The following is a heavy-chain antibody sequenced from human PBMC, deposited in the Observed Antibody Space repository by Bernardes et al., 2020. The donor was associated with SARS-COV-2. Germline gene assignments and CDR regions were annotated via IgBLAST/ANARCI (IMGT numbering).Heavy chain of an antibody. CDR3: AKDKREYSYGCMDV. CDR1: GVTFSLYS. D-gene: IGHD5-18*01. CDR2: VGYSGGGA. V-gene: IGHV3-23*01. Sequence: GGSLRLSCVASGVTFSLYSMSWVRQAPGKGLEWVAFVGYSGGGAYYADSVRGRFTISRDNSRNTVYLEMTSLRVEDTAVYYCAKDKREYSYGCMDVWGQGATVTVSS. J-gene: IGHJ6*02.